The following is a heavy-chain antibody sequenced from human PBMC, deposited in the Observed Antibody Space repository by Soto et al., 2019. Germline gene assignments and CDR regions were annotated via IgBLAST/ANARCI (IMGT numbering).Heavy chain of an antibody. D-gene: IGHD3-10*01. CDR1: GFTFSSYW. V-gene: IGHV3-74*01. J-gene: IGHJ6*02. CDR3: ARVMGYYGSGSYHQAGTSLLSYYYYGMDV. Sequence: GGSLRLSCAASGFTFSSYWMHWVRQAPGKGLVWVSRINSDGSSTSYADSVKGRFTISRDNAKNTLYLQMNSLRAEDTAVYYCARVMGYYGSGSYHQAGTSLLSYYYYGMDVWGQGTTVTVSS. CDR2: INSDGSST.